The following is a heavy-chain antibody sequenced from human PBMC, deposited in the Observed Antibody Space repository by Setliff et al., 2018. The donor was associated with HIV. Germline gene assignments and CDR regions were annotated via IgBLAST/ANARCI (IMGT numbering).Heavy chain of an antibody. CDR3: ASRVYYYDSSGYLREEGFDP. Sequence: KSSETLSLTCTVSDGSISNSRYYWSWIRQPPGKGLEWIGSIYYSGSTYYNPSLKSRVTISVDTSKNQFSLKLSSVTAADAAVYYCASRVYYYDSSGYLREEGFDPWGQGTLVTVSS. CDR1: DGSISNSRYY. V-gene: IGHV4-39*01. J-gene: IGHJ5*02. CDR2: IYYSGST. D-gene: IGHD3-22*01.